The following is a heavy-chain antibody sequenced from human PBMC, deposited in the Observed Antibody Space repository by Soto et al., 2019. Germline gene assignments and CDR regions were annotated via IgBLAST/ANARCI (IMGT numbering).Heavy chain of an antibody. J-gene: IGHJ4*02. CDR3: ARGDSYGDYVGFDY. V-gene: IGHV4-30-4*01. CDR2: IYYSGST. CDR1: GGSISSGDYY. Sequence: PSETLSLTCTVSGGSISSGDYYWSWIRQPPGKGLEWIGYIYYSGSTYYNPSLKSRVTISVDTSKNQFSLKLSSVTAADTAVYYCARGDSYGDYVGFDYWGQGTLVTVSS. D-gene: IGHD4-17*01.